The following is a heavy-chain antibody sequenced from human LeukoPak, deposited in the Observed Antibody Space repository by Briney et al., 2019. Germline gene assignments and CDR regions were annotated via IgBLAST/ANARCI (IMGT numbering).Heavy chain of an antibody. V-gene: IGHV3-7*03. J-gene: IGHJ5*02. Sequence: GGSLRLSCAASGFTFSSYWMSWVRQAPGKGLEWVANIKQDGSEKYYVDSVKGRFTISRDNAKNSLYLQMNSLRAEDTAVYYCARVVGSIWFGEFRFDPWGQGTLVTVSS. CDR1: GFTFSSYW. D-gene: IGHD3-10*01. CDR3: ARVVGSIWFGEFRFDP. CDR2: IKQDGSEK.